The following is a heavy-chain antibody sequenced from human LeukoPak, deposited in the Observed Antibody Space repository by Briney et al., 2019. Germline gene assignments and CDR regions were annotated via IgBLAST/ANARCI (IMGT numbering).Heavy chain of an antibody. CDR3: ARESNGGYGFDY. D-gene: IGHD5-12*01. J-gene: IGHJ4*02. Sequence: ASVTVSCKSSGYMFTSHGIHWLRQAPGQGLEWMGWINAQNGNTNYVQQFLGRVTMTRDTSASTAYMELRSLKSDDTAVYYCARESNGGYGFDYWGQGTLVTVAS. V-gene: IGHV1-18*01. CDR2: INAQNGNT. CDR1: GYMFTSHG.